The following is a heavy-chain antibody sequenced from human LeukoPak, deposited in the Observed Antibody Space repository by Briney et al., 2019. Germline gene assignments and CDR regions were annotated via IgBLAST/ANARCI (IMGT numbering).Heavy chain of an antibody. V-gene: IGHV3-74*01. CDR1: GFTFSSYW. J-gene: IGHJ4*02. CDR2: INSDGSST. CDR3: ARAGYSSSWGPFWDY. Sequence: GGSLRLSCAASGFTFSSYWMHWVRQAPGKGLVWVSRINSDGSSTSYADSVKGRFTISRDNAKNTLYLQMNSLRAEDTAVYYCARAGYSSSWGPFWDYWGQGTLVTVSS. D-gene: IGHD6-13*01.